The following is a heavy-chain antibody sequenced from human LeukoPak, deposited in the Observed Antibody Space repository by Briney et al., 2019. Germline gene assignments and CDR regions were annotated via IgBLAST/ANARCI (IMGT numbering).Heavy chain of an antibody. CDR2: ISASNGNT. J-gene: IGHJ2*01. Sequence: ASVKVSCKASGYTFDVYGISWVRQAPGKGLEWMGWISASNGNTHYAQKFQGRATVTTDISTTTAYLELRSLTYDDTAVYYCARDVALMRYFDFWGRGTLDTVSS. CDR3: ARDVALMRYFDF. V-gene: IGHV1-18*01. CDR1: GYTFDVYG.